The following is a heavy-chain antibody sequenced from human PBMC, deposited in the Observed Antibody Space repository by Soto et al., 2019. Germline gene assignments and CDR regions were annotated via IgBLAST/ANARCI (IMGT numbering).Heavy chain of an antibody. J-gene: IGHJ6*03. D-gene: IGHD4-17*01. CDR2: IWYDGSNK. CDR1: GFTFSSYG. CDR3: AREADDYGDYYYYMDV. V-gene: IGHV3-33*01. Sequence: GGSLRLSCAASGFTFSSYGMHWVRQAPGKGLEWVAVIWYDGSNKYYADSVKGRFTISRDNSKNTLYLQMNSLRAEDTAVYYCAREADDYGDYYYYMDVWGKGTTVTVSS.